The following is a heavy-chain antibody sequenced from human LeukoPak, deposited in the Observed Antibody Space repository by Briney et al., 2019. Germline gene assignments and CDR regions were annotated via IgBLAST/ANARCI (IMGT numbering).Heavy chain of an antibody. J-gene: IGHJ4*02. D-gene: IGHD3-22*01. Sequence: SETLSLTCTVSGGSISSGGYYWSWIRQHPGKGLEWLGYIYYSGSTYYNPSLKSRVTISVDTSKNQFSLKLSSVTAADTAVYYCARDGLDSSGYSAMGVNWGQGTLVTVSS. CDR3: ARDGLDSSGYSAMGVN. CDR1: GGSISSGGYY. V-gene: IGHV4-31*03. CDR2: IYYSGST.